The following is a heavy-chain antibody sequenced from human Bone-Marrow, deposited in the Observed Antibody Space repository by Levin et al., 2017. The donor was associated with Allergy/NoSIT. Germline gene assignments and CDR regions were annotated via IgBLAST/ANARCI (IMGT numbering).Heavy chain of an antibody. CDR3: ARSRGSGSYFDS. Sequence: SETLSLTCTVSGGSIGTYYWSWIRQPPGKGLEWIGYIYYSGSTKYNPSLKSRATMSVDTSKNQVSLRLRTVTTADTAIYYCARSRGSGSYFDSWGQGTLVTVSS. D-gene: IGHD3-10*01. J-gene: IGHJ4*02. CDR1: GGSIGTYY. V-gene: IGHV4-59*01. CDR2: IYYSGST.